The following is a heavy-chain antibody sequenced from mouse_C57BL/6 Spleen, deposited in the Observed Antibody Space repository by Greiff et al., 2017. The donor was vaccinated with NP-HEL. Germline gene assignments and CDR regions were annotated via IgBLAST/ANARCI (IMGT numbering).Heavy chain of an antibody. CDR2: INPYNGGT. Sequence: VHVKQSGPVLVKPGASVKMSCKASGYTFTDYYMNWVKQSHGKSLEWIGVINPYNGGTSYNQKFKGKATLTVDKSSSTAYMELNSLTSEDSAVYYCARQEDGYSWFAYWGQGTLVTVSA. CDR1: GYTFTDYY. J-gene: IGHJ3*01. D-gene: IGHD2-3*01. CDR3: ARQEDGYSWFAY. V-gene: IGHV1-19*01.